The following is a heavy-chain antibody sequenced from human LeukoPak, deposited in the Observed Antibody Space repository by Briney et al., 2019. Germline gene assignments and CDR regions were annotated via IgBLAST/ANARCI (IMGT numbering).Heavy chain of an antibody. CDR3: ARSPHILTGENFDY. D-gene: IGHD3-9*01. Sequence: ASVKVSCKASGYTFTGYYMHWVRQAPGQGLERMGWINPNHGDTNYAQKFQDRVSMTRDTSISTAYMHLSRLRSDDTAVYYCARSPHILTGENFDYWGQGTLLTVSS. CDR1: GYTFTGYY. J-gene: IGHJ4*02. CDR2: INPNHGDT. V-gene: IGHV1-2*02.